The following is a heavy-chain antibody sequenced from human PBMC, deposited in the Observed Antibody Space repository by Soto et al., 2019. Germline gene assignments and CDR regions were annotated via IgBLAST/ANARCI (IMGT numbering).Heavy chain of an antibody. J-gene: IGHJ5*02. CDR1: GGSISSGGYY. V-gene: IGHV4-31*03. CDR3: ASIYDSSGYYYGNNWFDP. D-gene: IGHD3-22*01. Sequence: SETLSLTCTVSGGSISSGGYYWSWIRQHPGKGLEWIGYIYYSGGTYYNPSLKSRVTISVDTSKNQFSLELSSVTAADTAVYYCASIYDSSGYYYGNNWFDPWGQGTLVTVSS. CDR2: IYYSGGT.